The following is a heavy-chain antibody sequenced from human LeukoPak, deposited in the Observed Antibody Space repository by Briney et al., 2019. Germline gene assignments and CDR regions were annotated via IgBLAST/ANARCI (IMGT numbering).Heavy chain of an antibody. D-gene: IGHD3-10*01. Sequence: GGSLRLSCAASGFTFSSYEMHWVRQAPGKGLEWVSYISSSDSTIYYADSVKGRFTISRDNAKNSLYLQMNSLRAEDTAVYYCAKQRLLWFGELASALDYWGQGTLVTVSS. CDR1: GFTFSSYE. J-gene: IGHJ4*02. V-gene: IGHV3-48*03. CDR3: AKQRLLWFGELASALDY. CDR2: ISSSDSTI.